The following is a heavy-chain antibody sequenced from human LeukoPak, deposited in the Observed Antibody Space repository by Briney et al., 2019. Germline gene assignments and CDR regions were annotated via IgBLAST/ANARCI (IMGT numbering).Heavy chain of an antibody. CDR3: ATRARRPYYYYYYMDV. J-gene: IGHJ6*03. V-gene: IGHV4-38-2*01. CDR1: GYSISSGYY. CDR2: IYHSGST. D-gene: IGHD6-6*01. Sequence: SETLSLTCAVSGYSISSGYYWGWIRQPPGKGLEWIGSIYHSGSTYYNPSLKSRVTISVDTSKNQFSLKLSSVTAADTAVYYCATRARRPYYYYYYMDVWGKGTTVTVSS.